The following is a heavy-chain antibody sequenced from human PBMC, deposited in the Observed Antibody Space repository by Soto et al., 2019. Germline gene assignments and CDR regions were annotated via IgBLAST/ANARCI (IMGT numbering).Heavy chain of an antibody. V-gene: IGHV4-39*02. J-gene: IGHJ4*02. CDR3: AREGGYCSSTSCYI. CDR1: GGSISSSSYY. D-gene: IGHD2-2*02. CDR2: IYYSGST. Sequence: QLQLQESGPGLVKPSETLSLTCTVSGGSISSSSYYWGWIRQPPGKGLEWIGSIYYSGSTYYNPSLKSRVNISVDTSKNQFSLKLSSVTAADTAVYYCAREGGYCSSTSCYIWGQGTLVTVSS.